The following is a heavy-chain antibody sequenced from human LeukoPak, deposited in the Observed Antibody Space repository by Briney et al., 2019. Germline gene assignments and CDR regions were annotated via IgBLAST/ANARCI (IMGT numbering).Heavy chain of an antibody. D-gene: IGHD5-24*01. J-gene: IGHJ4*02. CDR1: GFMFDDYA. V-gene: IGHV3-43*02. CDR2: ISGDAVSS. CDR3: VREQFSHTSNYFDN. Sequence: PGGSLRLSCAASGFMFDDYAMHWVRQVPGRGLEWVSLISGDAVSSFYTDPVKGRFTISRDNNNSSLSLQMRRLTTEDTAFYYCVREQFSHTSNYFDNWGQGILVTVSS.